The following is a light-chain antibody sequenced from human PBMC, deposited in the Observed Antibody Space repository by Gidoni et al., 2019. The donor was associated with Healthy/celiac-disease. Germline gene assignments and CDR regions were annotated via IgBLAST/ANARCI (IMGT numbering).Light chain of an antibody. V-gene: IGLV2-14*03. Sequence: QSALTQPAPASGSPGQPITISCTGTSSDVGGYNYVSWYQQHPGKAPKLMIYDVSNRPSGVSNRFSGSKSGNTASLTISGLQAEDEADYYCSSYTSSSFWVFGGGTKLTVL. CDR2: DVS. CDR3: SSYTSSSFWV. CDR1: SSDVGGYNY. J-gene: IGLJ3*02.